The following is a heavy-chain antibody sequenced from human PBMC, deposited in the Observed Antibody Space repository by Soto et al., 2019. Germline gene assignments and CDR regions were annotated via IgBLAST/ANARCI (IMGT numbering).Heavy chain of an antibody. D-gene: IGHD3-3*01. CDR1: GGSFRGYY. CDR2: IHNSGNI. CDR3: ARVTNIISRFSSRFDP. V-gene: IGHV4-34*01. J-gene: IGHJ5*02. Sequence: PSETLSLTCAVYGGSFRGYYWSWLRQPPGKGLEWIGNIHNSGNIYYNPSLKSRLSISVDTSKNQFSLKLSSVTAADTAVYFCARVTNIISRFSSRFDPWGQGTLVTVS.